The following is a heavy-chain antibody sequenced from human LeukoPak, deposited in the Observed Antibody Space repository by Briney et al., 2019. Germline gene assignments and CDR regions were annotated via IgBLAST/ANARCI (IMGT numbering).Heavy chain of an antibody. V-gene: IGHV4-59*01. J-gene: IGHJ1*01. Sequence: SETLSLTCSVSDDSISDYYWCWIRQPPGRGLEWIGYTRYGGTTSQNPSLESRVTMSVDTSKNRLSLRLTSVTAADTAVYYCARGSGIHAWNLQHWGQGTLVTVSS. D-gene: IGHD1-1*01. CDR2: TRYGGTT. CDR3: ARGSGIHAWNLQH. CDR1: DDSISDYY.